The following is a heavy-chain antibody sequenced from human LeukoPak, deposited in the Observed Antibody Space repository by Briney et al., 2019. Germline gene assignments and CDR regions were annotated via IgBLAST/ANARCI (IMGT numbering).Heavy chain of an antibody. V-gene: IGHV4-39*01. D-gene: IGHD3-10*01. CDR1: GGSISSSSYY. CDR3: ARQALWFGEFVY. Sequence: SETLSLTCTVSGGSISSSSYYWGWIRQPPGKGLEWIGSIYYSGSTYYNPSLKSRVTISVDTSKNQFSLKLSSVTAADTAVYYCARQALWFGEFVYWGQGTLVTVSS. CDR2: IYYSGST. J-gene: IGHJ4*02.